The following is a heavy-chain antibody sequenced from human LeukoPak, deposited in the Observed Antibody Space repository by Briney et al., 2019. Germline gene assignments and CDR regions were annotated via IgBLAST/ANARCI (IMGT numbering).Heavy chain of an antibody. D-gene: IGHD3-9*01. CDR1: GFTFSSYW. CDR3: ARQRYFDWLSYMDV. Sequence: PGGSLRLSCAASGFTFSSYWMSWVRQAPGKGLEWVANIKQDGSEKYYVDSVKGRLTISRDNAKNSMYLQMNSLRAEDTAVYYCARQRYFDWLSYMDVRGKGTTVTISS. CDR2: IKQDGSEK. V-gene: IGHV3-7*01. J-gene: IGHJ6*03.